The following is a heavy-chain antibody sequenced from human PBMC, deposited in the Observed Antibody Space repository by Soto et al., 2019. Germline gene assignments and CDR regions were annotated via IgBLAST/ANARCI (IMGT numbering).Heavy chain of an antibody. Sequence: EVQLVESGGGLVKPGGSLRLSCAASGFTFSSYSMNWVRQAPGKGLEWVSSISSSSSYIYYADSVKGRFTISRDNAKNPRELQMNSLRAEDTAAYDWARQPITGTTEVDYYYMDVWGKGTTVTV. D-gene: IGHD1-20*01. J-gene: IGHJ6*03. CDR3: ARQPITGTTEVDYYYMDV. V-gene: IGHV3-21*01. CDR1: GFTFSSYS. CDR2: ISSSSSYI.